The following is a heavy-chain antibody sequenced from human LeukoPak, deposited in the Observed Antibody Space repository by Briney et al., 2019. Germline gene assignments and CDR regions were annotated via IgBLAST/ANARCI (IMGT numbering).Heavy chain of an antibody. J-gene: IGHJ4*02. CDR2: ISGSGGST. V-gene: IGHV3-23*01. CDR1: GFTFSSYA. D-gene: IGHD3-22*01. CDR3: ARDADTSGYFSWLDY. Sequence: GGSLRLSCAASGFTFSSYAMSWVRKAPGKGLEWVSAISGSGGSTYYADSVKGRFTISRDNSKNTLYLQMTSLRAEDTAVYYCARDADTSGYFSWLDYWGQGTLVTVSS.